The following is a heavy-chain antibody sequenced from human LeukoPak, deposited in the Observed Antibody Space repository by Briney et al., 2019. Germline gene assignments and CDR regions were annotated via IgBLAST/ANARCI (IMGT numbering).Heavy chain of an antibody. CDR3: ASVYLYGMDV. V-gene: IGHV1-3*01. CDR2: INAGNGNT. J-gene: IGHJ6*02. CDR1: GYTFTSYA. D-gene: IGHD2-8*01. Sequence: ASVKVSCKASGYTFTSYAMHWVRQAPGQRLEWMGWINAGNGNTKYSQKFRGRVTMTRDTPTNTVYMELSSLRTEDTAVYYCASVYLYGMDVWGQGTTVTVSS.